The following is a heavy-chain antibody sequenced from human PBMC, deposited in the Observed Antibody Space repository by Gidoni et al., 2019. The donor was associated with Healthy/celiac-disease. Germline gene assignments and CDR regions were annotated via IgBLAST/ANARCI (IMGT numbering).Heavy chain of an antibody. CDR1: GGSVSSGSYY. CDR3: ARAPSGLLWFDP. CDR2: IYYSGST. D-gene: IGHD3-10*01. J-gene: IGHJ5*02. Sequence: QVQLQESGPGLVKPSETLSLTCTVSGGSVSSGSYYWSWIRQPPGKGLDWIGYIYYSGSTNYNPSLKSRVTISVDTSKNQFSLKLSSVTAADTAVYYCARAPSGLLWFDPWGQGTLVTVSS. V-gene: IGHV4-61*01.